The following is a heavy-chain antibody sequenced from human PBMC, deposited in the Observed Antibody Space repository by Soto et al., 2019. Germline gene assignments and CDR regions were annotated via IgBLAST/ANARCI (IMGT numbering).Heavy chain of an antibody. J-gene: IGHJ6*02. Sequence: QVQLVESGGGVVQPGRSLRLSCAASGFTFSSYGMHWVRQAPGKGLEWVAVIWHDGSNKYYADSVKGRFTISRDNSKNTLYLQMNSLRAEDTAVYYCARVGYCSGGSCHNYYYYGMDVWGQGTTVTVSS. D-gene: IGHD2-15*01. CDR1: GFTFSSYG. V-gene: IGHV3-33*01. CDR3: ARVGYCSGGSCHNYYYYGMDV. CDR2: IWHDGSNK.